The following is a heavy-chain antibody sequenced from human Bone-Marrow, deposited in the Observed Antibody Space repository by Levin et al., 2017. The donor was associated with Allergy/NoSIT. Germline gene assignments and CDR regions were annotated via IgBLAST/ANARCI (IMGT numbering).Heavy chain of an antibody. CDR2: INTDATII. CDR1: GFAFSNYW. CDR3: VRDDSSGKRAFDF. J-gene: IGHJ3*01. D-gene: IGHD3-22*01. Sequence: GESLKISCEPSGFAFSNYWMHWVRQAPGKGLVWVSRINTDATIITYADSVKGRFTISRDNAQSTLYLQMNSLRAEDTAVYYCVRDDSSGKRAFDFWGQGTMVTVSS. V-gene: IGHV3-74*03.